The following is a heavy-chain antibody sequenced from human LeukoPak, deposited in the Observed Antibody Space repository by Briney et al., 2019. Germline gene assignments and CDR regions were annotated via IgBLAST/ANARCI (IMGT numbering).Heavy chain of an antibody. CDR3: ARAPHSGYDYYYYYMDV. Sequence: ASVKVSCKASGYTFTSYDINWVRQATGQGLEWVGWMNPNSGNTGYAQKFQGRVTMTRNTSISTAYMELSSLRSEDTAVYYCARAPHSGYDYYYYYMDVWGKGTTVTVSS. CDR2: MNPNSGNT. CDR1: GYTFTSYD. D-gene: IGHD5-12*01. V-gene: IGHV1-8*01. J-gene: IGHJ6*03.